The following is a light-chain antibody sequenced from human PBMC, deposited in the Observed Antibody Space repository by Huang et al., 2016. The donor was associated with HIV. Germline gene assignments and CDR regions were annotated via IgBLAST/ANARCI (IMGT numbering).Light chain of an antibody. CDR1: QGITNF. CDR3: QQSYSIPASFT. CDR2: AAS. Sequence: DIQMTQSPSSLSASVGDRVTISCRASQGITNFLNWYQVKPGKAPKLLIYAASSLQSGVPSRFSGSGSGTDFTLTISSLQPEDFASYYCQQSYSIPASFTFGPGTKVDIK. V-gene: IGKV1-39*01. J-gene: IGKJ3*01.